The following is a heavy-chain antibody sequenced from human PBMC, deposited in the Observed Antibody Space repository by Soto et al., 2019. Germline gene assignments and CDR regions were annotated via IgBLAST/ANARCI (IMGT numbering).Heavy chain of an antibody. V-gene: IGHV4-59*01. Sequence: SETLFLTCTVSGGSISSYYWSWIRQPPGKGLEWIGYMYYSGSTNYNPSLKSRVTISVDTSKNQFSLKLRYVTAADTAVYYCARRTLHGYFDYWGQGTLVTVSS. CDR2: MYYSGST. CDR1: GGSISSYY. CDR3: ARRTLHGYFDY. J-gene: IGHJ4*02.